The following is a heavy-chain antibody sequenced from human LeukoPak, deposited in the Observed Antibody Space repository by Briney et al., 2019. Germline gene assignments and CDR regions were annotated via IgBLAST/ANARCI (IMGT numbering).Heavy chain of an antibody. Sequence: SVKVSCKASGGTFSSYAISGVRQAPGQGLEWMGRIIPIFVTANYAQKFQGRVTITTDESTSTAYMELSSLRSEDTAVYYCARVKDYYDSSGLQNRYYFDYWGQGTLVTVSS. CDR2: IIPIFVTA. J-gene: IGHJ4*02. D-gene: IGHD3-22*01. CDR1: GGTFSSYA. CDR3: ARVKDYYDSSGLQNRYYFDY. V-gene: IGHV1-69*05.